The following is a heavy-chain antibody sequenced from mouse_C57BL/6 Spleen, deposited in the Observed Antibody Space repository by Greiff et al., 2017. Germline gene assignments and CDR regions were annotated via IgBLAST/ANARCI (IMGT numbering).Heavy chain of an antibody. J-gene: IGHJ2*01. V-gene: IGHV1-69*01. CDR3: ASYYYGSLYYFDY. CDR1: GYTFTSYW. D-gene: IGHD1-1*01. Sequence: QVQLQQPGAELVMPGASVKLSCKASGYTFTSYWMHWVKQRPGQGLEWIGEIDPSDSYTNYNQKFQGKSTLTVDKSSSTAYMQLSSLTSEDSAVYYCASYYYGSLYYFDYWGQGTTLTVSS. CDR2: IDPSDSYT.